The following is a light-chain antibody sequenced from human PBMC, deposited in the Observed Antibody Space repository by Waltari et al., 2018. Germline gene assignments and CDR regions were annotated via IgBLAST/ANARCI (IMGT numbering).Light chain of an antibody. CDR3: SSRNGRANQVV. CDR1: SLRTSY. CDR2: GKD. Sequence: SSELTQDLDGSVALGQTVRFTCQGDSLRTSYATWYQLKPGQAPVLVIYGKDKRPSGIPDRISGYSSGTTSSLTITGAQAEDEADYYCSSRNGRANQVVFAGGTKVTVL. V-gene: IGLV3-19*01. J-gene: IGLJ3*02.